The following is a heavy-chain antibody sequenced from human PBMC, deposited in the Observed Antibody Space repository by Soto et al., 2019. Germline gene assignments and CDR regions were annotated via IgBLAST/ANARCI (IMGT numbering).Heavy chain of an antibody. J-gene: IGHJ4*02. V-gene: IGHV3-21*01. Sequence: EVQLVESGGGLVKPGGSLRLSCVASGFTFSSYTIDWVRQAAGKRLGWVSYISSSSTKINYADAVKGRFTISRDNAKNSLYVHMNSLGVADSAVYYCARFNWNDGSPTLWGQGTLVTVSS. CDR1: GFTFSSYT. D-gene: IGHD1-20*01. CDR2: ISSSSTKI. CDR3: ARFNWNDGSPTL.